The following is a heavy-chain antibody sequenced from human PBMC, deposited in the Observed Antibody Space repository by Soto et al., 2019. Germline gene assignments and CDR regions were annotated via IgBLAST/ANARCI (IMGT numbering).Heavy chain of an antibody. D-gene: IGHD4-4*01. Sequence: WQTLSLTCAISGDSVSNNSAAWNWIRQSPSRGLEWLGRTYYRSKWYNDYAVSVKSRITINPDTSKNQFSLQLNSVTPEDTAVYYCARDGRMSVPNNLRFDNWAQGTLVTVSS. J-gene: IGHJ4*02. CDR1: GDSVSNNSAA. CDR3: ARDGRMSVPNNLRFDN. CDR2: TYYRSKWYN. V-gene: IGHV6-1*01.